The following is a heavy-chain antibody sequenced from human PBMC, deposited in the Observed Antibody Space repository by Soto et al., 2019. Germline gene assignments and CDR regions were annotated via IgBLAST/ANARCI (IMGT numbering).Heavy chain of an antibody. CDR3: ASPSVAGNSYFDY. D-gene: IGHD6-19*01. CDR2: IYYSGST. J-gene: IGHJ4*02. V-gene: IGHV4-39*01. Sequence: QLQLQESGPGLVKPSETLSLTCTVSGGSISSSSYYWGWIRQPPGKGLEWIGSIYYSGSTYYTPSLKSRVTISVDTSKNQFALKLSSVTAADTAVYYCASPSVAGNSYFDYWGQGTLVTVSS. CDR1: GGSISSSSYY.